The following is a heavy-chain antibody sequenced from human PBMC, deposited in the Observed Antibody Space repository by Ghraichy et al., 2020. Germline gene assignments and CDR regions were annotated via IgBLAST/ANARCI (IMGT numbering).Heavy chain of an antibody. CDR1: GGSFSGYY. V-gene: IGHV4-34*01. Sequence: SETLSLTCAVYGGSFSGYYWSWIRQPPGKGLEWIGEINHSGSTNYNPSLKSRVTILVDTSKNQFSLKLSSVTAAETAVYYYSRVRIRYCSSTSCYRDGYYYYGMDVWGQGTTVTVSS. D-gene: IGHD2-2*01. J-gene: IGHJ6*02. CDR2: INHSGST. CDR3: SRVRIRYCSSTSCYRDGYYYYGMDV.